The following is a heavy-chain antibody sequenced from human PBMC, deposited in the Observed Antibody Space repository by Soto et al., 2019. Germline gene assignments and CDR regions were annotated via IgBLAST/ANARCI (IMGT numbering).Heavy chain of an antibody. D-gene: IGHD4-17*01. V-gene: IGHV3-21*02. CDR1: GFTFSAYT. CDR3: VRGSYGDYDS. CDR2: LDPSSTYI. J-gene: IGHJ5*01. Sequence: EVQLVESGGGLVKPGGSLSLSYAASGFTFSAYTMNWVRQAPGKGLEWVSSLDPSSTYIYYADSVKGRFTLSRDNAKNSLFLRLNSLRADDTALYYCVRGSYGDYDSWGQGTLVTVSS.